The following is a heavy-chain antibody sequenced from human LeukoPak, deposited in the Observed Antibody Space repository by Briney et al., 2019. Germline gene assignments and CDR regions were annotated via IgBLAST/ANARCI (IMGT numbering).Heavy chain of an antibody. V-gene: IGHV4-39*01. CDR1: GGSVSSSIYY. CDR3: ASLRTLRS. J-gene: IGHJ5*02. Sequence: SETLSLTCTVSGGSVSSSIYYWGWIRQPPGKGLEWIGSISYRGTNYNNPSLKSRVSISIDTSKNQFSVKLTSVTAADTAMYYCASLRTLRSWGQGTRVPVCS. CDR2: ISYRGTN. D-gene: IGHD3-10*01.